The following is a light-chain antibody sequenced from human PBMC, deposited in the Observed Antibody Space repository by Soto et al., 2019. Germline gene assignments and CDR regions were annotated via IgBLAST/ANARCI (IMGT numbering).Light chain of an antibody. J-gene: IGKJ1*01. CDR2: VAS. CDR3: QKYDSAPCT. V-gene: IGKV1-27*01. Sequence: DVQMTQSPSSLSASVGDRVTITCRASQGISKYLAWYQQKPGKVPRLLIYVASTLQSGVPSRFSGSGSGTDFILTISSLQPEDVATYYCQKYDSAPCTFGQGTKVEIK. CDR1: QGISKY.